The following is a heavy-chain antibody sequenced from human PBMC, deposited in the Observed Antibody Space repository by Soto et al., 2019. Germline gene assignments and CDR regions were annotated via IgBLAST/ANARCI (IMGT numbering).Heavy chain of an antibody. CDR1: GGSISSGDYY. V-gene: IGHV4-30-4*01. J-gene: IGHJ3*02. Sequence: SETLSLTCTVSGGSISSGDYYWSWIRQPPGKGLEWIGYIYYSGSTYYNPSLKSRVTISVDTSKNQFSLKLSSVTAADTAVYYCARDQRGSRSPLGDAFDIWGQGTMVTVSS. CDR2: IYYSGST. D-gene: IGHD3-16*01. CDR3: ARDQRGSRSPLGDAFDI.